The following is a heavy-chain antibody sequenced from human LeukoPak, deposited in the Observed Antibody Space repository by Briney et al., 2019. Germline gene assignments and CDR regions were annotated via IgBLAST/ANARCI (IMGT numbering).Heavy chain of an antibody. D-gene: IGHD6-6*01. CDR2: ISYDGSNK. Sequence: QPGGSLRLSCAASGFTFSSYGMPWVRQAPGKGLEWVAVISYDGSNKYYADSVKGRFTISRDNSKNSLYLQMNSLRAEDTAVYYCARGGGIAARSVNWFDPWGQGTLVTVSS. J-gene: IGHJ5*02. V-gene: IGHV3-30*03. CDR3: ARGGGIAARSVNWFDP. CDR1: GFTFSSYG.